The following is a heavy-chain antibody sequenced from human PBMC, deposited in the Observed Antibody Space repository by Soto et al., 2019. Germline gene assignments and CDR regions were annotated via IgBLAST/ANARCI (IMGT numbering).Heavy chain of an antibody. Sequence: GASVKVSCKASGGTFSSYAISWVRQAPGQGLEWMGGIIPIFGTANYAQKFQGRVTITADESTSTAYMELSSLRSEDTAVYYCARARDSGWIQLCFDTWGQGTLVTVSS. CDR2: IIPIFGTA. V-gene: IGHV1-69*13. D-gene: IGHD5-18*01. CDR1: GGTFSSYA. CDR3: ARARDSGWIQLCFDT. J-gene: IGHJ5*01.